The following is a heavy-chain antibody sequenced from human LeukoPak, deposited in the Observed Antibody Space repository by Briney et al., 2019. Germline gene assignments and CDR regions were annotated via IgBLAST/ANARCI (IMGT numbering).Heavy chain of an antibody. CDR1: GGSISSYY. CDR2: IYYSGST. V-gene: IGHV4-59*01. CDR3: ARVYLNYGSAHYGMDV. Sequence: SETLSLTCTVSGGSISSYYWSWIRQPPGKGLEWIGYIYYSGSTNYNPSLKSRVTISVDTSKNQFSLKLSSVTAADTAVYYCARVYLNYGSAHYGMDVRGKGTTVTVSS. D-gene: IGHD3-10*01. J-gene: IGHJ6*04.